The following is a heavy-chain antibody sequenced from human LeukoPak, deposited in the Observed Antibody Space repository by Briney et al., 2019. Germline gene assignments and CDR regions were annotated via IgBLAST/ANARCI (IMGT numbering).Heavy chain of an antibody. CDR2: INPNSGGT. CDR3: ARDGRGSDILTGYYGRYYMDV. Sequence: ASVKVSCKASGYTFTGYYLHWVRQAPGQGREWMGWINPNSGGTNYAQKFQDRVTMTRDMSISTAYMELSRLRYDDTAVYYCARDGRGSDILTGYYGRYYMDVWGKGTTVTISS. D-gene: IGHD3-9*01. J-gene: IGHJ6*03. CDR1: GYTFTGYY. V-gene: IGHV1-2*02.